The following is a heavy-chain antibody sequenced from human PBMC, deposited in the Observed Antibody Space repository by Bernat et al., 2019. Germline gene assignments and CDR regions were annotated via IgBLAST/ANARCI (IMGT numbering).Heavy chain of an antibody. V-gene: IGHV5-10-1*03. CDR1: GYGFTSYW. CDR2: IDPSDSYT. J-gene: IGHJ6*02. D-gene: IGHD3-22*01. Sequence: EVQLVQSGAEVKKPGESLRISCKGSGYGFTSYWISWVRQMPGKGLEWMGRIDPSDSYTNYSPSFHGHVTISADKSISTAYLQWSSLKASDTAMYYCARPAYYYDSSGYYYYYGMDVWGQGTTVTVSS. CDR3: ARPAYYYDSSGYYYYYGMDV.